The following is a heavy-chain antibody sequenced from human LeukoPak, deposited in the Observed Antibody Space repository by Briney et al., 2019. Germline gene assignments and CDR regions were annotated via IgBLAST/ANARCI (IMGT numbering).Heavy chain of an antibody. V-gene: IGHV4-31*03. J-gene: IGHJ5*02. CDR2: IYYSGST. CDR1: GGSISRGGYY. Sequence: PSQTLSLTCTVSGGSISRGGYYWSWIRQHPGKGLEWIGYIYYSGSTYYNPSLKSRVTISVDTSKNQFSLKLSSVTAADTAVYYCARDQCSGGSCFNWFDPWGQGTLVTVSS. CDR3: ARDQCSGGSCFNWFDP. D-gene: IGHD2-15*01.